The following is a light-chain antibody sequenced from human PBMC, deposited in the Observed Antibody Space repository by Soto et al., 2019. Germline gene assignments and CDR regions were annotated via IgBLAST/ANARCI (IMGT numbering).Light chain of an antibody. CDR2: GAS. J-gene: IGKJ4*01. CDR3: QQYNNWPPPLT. Sequence: EIVMAQSPATLSVSPGERATLSCRASQSVSSNLVWYQQEPGQAPRLLIYGASTRATGIPARFSGSGSGTEFTLTISTLQSEDFAVYYCQQYNNWPPPLTFGGGTKVEIK. CDR1: QSVSSN. V-gene: IGKV3-15*01.